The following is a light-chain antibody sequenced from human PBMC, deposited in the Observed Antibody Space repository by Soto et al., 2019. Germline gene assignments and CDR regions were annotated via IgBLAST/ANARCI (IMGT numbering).Light chain of an antibody. Sequence: EIVMTQSPATLSVSPGERATLSCGASQSVGSSLAWYQQKPGQAPRLLIYTTSTRATGIPARFSGSGSGTEFTLTISSLQSEDFAVYYCQQYSYWPPWTFGQGTKVEIK. CDR2: TTS. CDR3: QQYSYWPPWT. J-gene: IGKJ1*01. V-gene: IGKV3-15*01. CDR1: QSVGSS.